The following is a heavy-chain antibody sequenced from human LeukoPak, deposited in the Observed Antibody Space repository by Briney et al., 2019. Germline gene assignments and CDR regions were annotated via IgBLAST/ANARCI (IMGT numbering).Heavy chain of an antibody. CDR3: ARVLLPIVVVPAAFFDY. D-gene: IGHD2-2*01. Sequence: PSETLSLTCAVYGGSFSGYYWSWIRQPPAKGLEWIGEINHSGNTNYNPSLKSRVTISVGTSKNQFSLKLSSVTAADTAVYYCARVLLPIVVVPAAFFDYWGQGTLVTVSS. J-gene: IGHJ4*02. CDR2: INHSGNT. V-gene: IGHV4-34*01. CDR1: GGSFSGYY.